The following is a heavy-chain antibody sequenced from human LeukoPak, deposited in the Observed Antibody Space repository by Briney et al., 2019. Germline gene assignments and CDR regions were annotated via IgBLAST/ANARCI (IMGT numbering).Heavy chain of an antibody. V-gene: IGHV3-21*01. D-gene: IGHD1-26*01. CDR3: ARDRGIVGATIWFDP. CDR1: GFTFSSYS. CDR2: ISSSSSYI. J-gene: IGHJ5*02. Sequence: SGGSLRLSCAASGFTFSSYSMNWVRQAPGKGLEWVSFISSSSSYIYYADSVKGRFTISRDNAKNSLYLQMNSLRAEDTAVYYCARDRGIVGATIWFDPWGQGTLVTVSS.